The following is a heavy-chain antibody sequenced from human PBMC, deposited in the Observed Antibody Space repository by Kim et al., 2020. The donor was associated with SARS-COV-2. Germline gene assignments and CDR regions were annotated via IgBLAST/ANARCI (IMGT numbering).Heavy chain of an antibody. CDR1: GFTFSDYY. CDR3: ARDRPLRYYGSGTSIYYYGMDV. D-gene: IGHD3-10*01. J-gene: IGHJ6*02. V-gene: IGHV3-11*01. CDR2: ISSSGSTI. Sequence: GGSLRLSCAASGFTFSDYYMSWIRQAPGKGLELVSYISSSGSTIYYADSVKGRFTISRDNAKNSLYLQMNSLRAEDTAVYYCARDRPLRYYGSGTSIYYYGMDVWGQGTTVTVSS.